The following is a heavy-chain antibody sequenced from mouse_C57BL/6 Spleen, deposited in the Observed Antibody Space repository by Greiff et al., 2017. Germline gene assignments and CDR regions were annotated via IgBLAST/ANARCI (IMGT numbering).Heavy chain of an antibody. CDR3: TSSDDYGPDWYFDV. Sequence: VQLQQSGAELVRPGASVTLSCKASGYTFTDYEMHWVKQTPVHGLEWIGAIDPETGGTAYNQKFKGKAILTADKSSSTAYMELRSLTSEDSAVYYCTSSDDYGPDWYFDVWGTGTTVTVSS. J-gene: IGHJ1*03. D-gene: IGHD2-4*01. V-gene: IGHV1-15*01. CDR2: IDPETGGT. CDR1: GYTFTDYE.